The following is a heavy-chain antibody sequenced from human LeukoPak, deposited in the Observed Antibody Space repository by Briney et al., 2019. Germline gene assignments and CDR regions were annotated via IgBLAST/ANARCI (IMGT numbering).Heavy chain of an antibody. J-gene: IGHJ6*03. CDR1: GYTFTSYD. Sequence: ASVKVSCKASGYTFTSYDINWVRQATGQGLEWMGWMNPNSGNTGYAQKFQGRVTMTRNTSISTAYMELSSLRSEDTAVYYCARISCGVRGVPLYYYYYMDVWGKGTTVTVSS. CDR3: ARISCGVRGVPLYYYYYMDV. V-gene: IGHV1-8*01. CDR2: MNPNSGNT. D-gene: IGHD3-10*01.